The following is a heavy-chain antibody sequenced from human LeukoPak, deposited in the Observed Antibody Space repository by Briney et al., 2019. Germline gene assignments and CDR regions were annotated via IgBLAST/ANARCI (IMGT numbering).Heavy chain of an antibody. Sequence: ASVKVSCKASYYTFTTYGISWVRQAPGQGLEWMGWISGYNGHTNYAQKFQARVTVTADTSTSTAYMELRSLKSEDTAVYYCARDGSGKEKEVGEQAFDIWGQGTMVIVSS. CDR3: ARDGSGKEKEVGEQAFDI. CDR1: YYTFTTYG. D-gene: IGHD1-26*01. V-gene: IGHV1-18*01. CDR2: ISGYNGHT. J-gene: IGHJ3*02.